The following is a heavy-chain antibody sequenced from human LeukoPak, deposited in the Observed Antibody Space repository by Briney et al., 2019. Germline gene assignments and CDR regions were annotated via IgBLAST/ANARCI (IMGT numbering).Heavy chain of an antibody. Sequence: PSETLSLTCTVSGHSLTNYYWSWIRQPAGKGLEWIGRIYTSGSTHYNPSLQSRVTMSADTSKNQFSLKLSSVTAADTAVYYCARVGSDGSYFDSWGQGTLVTASS. D-gene: IGHD1-26*01. CDR3: ARVGSDGSYFDS. CDR1: GHSLTNYY. CDR2: IYTSGST. V-gene: IGHV4-4*07. J-gene: IGHJ4*02.